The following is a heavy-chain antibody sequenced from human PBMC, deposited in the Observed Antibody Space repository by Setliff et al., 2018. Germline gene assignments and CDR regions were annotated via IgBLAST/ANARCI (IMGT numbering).Heavy chain of an antibody. CDR2: ISSSSSYI. J-gene: IGHJ3*02. CDR1: GFTFSSYS. V-gene: IGHV3-21*01. D-gene: IGHD3-3*01. Sequence: SLRLSCAASGFTFSSYSMNWVRQAPGKGLEWVSSISSSSSYIYYADSVKGRFTISGDNAKNSLYLQMNSLGAEDTAVYYCAKENDFWSGYAFDIWGQGTMVTVSS. CDR3: AKENDFWSGYAFDI.